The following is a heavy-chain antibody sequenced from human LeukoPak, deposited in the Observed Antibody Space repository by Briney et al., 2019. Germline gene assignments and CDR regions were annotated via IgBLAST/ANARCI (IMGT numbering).Heavy chain of an antibody. Sequence: SETLSLTCGVSGGSITSTNWWSWVRQPPGQGLEWIGEVSLSGLTNYNPSLSSRVIMALDTSKNHLSLHLTSVTATDTAVYYCSRENGAFSPFGYWGQGYLVTVLS. CDR3: SRENGAFSPFGY. D-gene: IGHD2-8*01. V-gene: IGHV4-4*02. CDR1: GGSITSTNW. J-gene: IGHJ4*02. CDR2: VSLSGLT.